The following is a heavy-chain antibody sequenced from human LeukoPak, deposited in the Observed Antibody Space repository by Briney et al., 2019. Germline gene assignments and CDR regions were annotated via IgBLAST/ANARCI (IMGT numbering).Heavy chain of an antibody. Sequence: GGSLRLSCAASGFTFSSYAMSWVRQAPGKGLEWVSAISGSGGSTYYADSVKGRFTISRDNSKYTLYLQMNSLRAEDTAVYYCAKDTDYGDYARDWGQGTLVTVSS. J-gene: IGHJ4*02. CDR3: AKDTDYGDYARD. CDR1: GFTFSSYA. CDR2: ISGSGGST. D-gene: IGHD4-17*01. V-gene: IGHV3-23*01.